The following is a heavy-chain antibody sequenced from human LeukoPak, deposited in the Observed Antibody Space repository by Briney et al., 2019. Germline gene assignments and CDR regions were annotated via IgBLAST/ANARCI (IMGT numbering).Heavy chain of an antibody. V-gene: IGHV4-39*01. CDR3: TRGAGWLIDY. Sequence: SETLSLTCTVSGGSISSSSYYWGWIRQPPGKGLEWIGTIYYRGNTYYSPSLKSRVTISVDTSKNQFSLNLSSVTAADTAVYYCTRGAGWLIDYWGQGILVTVSS. CDR1: GGSISSSSYY. D-gene: IGHD3-16*01. CDR2: IYYRGNT. J-gene: IGHJ4*02.